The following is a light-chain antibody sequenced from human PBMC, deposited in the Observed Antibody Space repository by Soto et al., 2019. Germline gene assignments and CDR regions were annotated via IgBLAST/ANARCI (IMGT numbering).Light chain of an antibody. V-gene: IGLV2-11*01. CDR3: CSYSGSYVV. CDR1: SSDVGGYNY. J-gene: IGLJ2*01. Sequence: QSVLTQPRSVSGSPGQSATISCTGTSSDVGGYNYVSWYQQHPGKAPKLMIYDVSKRPSGVPDRFSGSKSGNTASLTISGLQAVDEADYYCCSYSGSYVVFGGGTQPTAL. CDR2: DVS.